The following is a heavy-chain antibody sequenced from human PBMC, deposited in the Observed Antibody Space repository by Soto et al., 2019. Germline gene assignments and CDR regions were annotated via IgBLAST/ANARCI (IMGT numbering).Heavy chain of an antibody. CDR2: IIPIFGTA. V-gene: IGHV1-69*01. Sequence: VQLVQSGAEVKKPGSSVKVSYKASGGTFSSYAISWVRQAPGQGLEWMGGIIPIFGTANYAQKFQGRVTITADESTSTAYMELSSLRSEDTAVYYCARGYCSGGSCYANNWFDPWGQGTLVTVSS. CDR1: GGTFSSYA. J-gene: IGHJ5*02. CDR3: ARGYCSGGSCYANNWFDP. D-gene: IGHD2-15*01.